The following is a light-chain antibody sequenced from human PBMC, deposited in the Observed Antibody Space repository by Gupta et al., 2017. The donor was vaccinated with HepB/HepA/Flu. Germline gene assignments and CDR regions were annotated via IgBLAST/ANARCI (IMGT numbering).Light chain of an antibody. Sequence: IQLTQSPSSLSASVGDRVIIACRATQSIGTNLHWYQQKAGKAPKLLIYGAFNLQSGVPSRFSGSGSGTDFTLTIRSLQVDDFATYYCQHGKDPPVFGGGTKVE. CDR1: QSIGTN. J-gene: IGKJ4*01. V-gene: IGKV1-39*01. CDR2: GAF. CDR3: QHGKDPPV.